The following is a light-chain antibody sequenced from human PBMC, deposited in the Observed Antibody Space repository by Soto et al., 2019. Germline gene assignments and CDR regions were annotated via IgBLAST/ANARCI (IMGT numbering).Light chain of an antibody. V-gene: IGKV3-11*01. Sequence: EIVLTQSPATLSLSPGERATLSCRASRSVGSYLAWYQQKPGQAPRLVISDASNRATGIPARFSGSGSGTDFTLTISSLEPADFAVYYCQQRSSWPKTFGGGTKVEIK. CDR1: RSVGSY. CDR3: QQRSSWPKT. J-gene: IGKJ4*01. CDR2: DAS.